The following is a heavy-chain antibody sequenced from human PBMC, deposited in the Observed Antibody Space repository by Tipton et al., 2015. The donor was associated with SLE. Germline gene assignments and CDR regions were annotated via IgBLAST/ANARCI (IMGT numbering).Heavy chain of an antibody. D-gene: IGHD3-9*01. Sequence: GSLRLSCAASGFTFSSYWMHWVRQAPGKGLVWASRINSDGSSTSYADSVKGRFTISRDNAKNTLYLQMNSLRAEDTAVYYCARANRGYDILTGNYGDYFDYWGQGTLVTVSS. V-gene: IGHV3-74*01. CDR3: ARANRGYDILTGNYGDYFDY. J-gene: IGHJ4*02. CDR2: INSDGSST. CDR1: GFTFSSYW.